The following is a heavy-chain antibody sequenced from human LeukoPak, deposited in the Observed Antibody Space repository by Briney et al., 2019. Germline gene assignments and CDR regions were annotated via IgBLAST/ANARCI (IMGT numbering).Heavy chain of an antibody. CDR1: GFTLSSYG. V-gene: IGHV3-30*02. CDR3: AKDYYGSGSTFDY. J-gene: IGHJ4*02. D-gene: IGHD3-10*01. Sequence: GGSLRLSCAASGFTLSSYGMHWVRQAPGKGLEWVAFIRYDGSNKYYADSVKGRFTISRDNSKNTLYLQMNSLRAEDTAVYYCAKDYYGSGSTFDYWGQGTLVTVSS. CDR2: IRYDGSNK.